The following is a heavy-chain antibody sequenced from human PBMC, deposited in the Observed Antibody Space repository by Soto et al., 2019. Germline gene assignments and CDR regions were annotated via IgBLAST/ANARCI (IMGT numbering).Heavy chain of an antibody. V-gene: IGHV4-59*08. Sequence: SETLSLTCTVSGGSISSYYWSWIRQPPGKGLEWIGYIYYSGSTNYNPSLKSRVTISVDTSKNQFSLKLSSVTAADTAVYYCARHERGGAFDIWGQGTMVTVSS. CDR2: IYYSGST. D-gene: IGHD2-15*01. CDR1: GGSISSYY. J-gene: IGHJ3*02. CDR3: ARHERGGAFDI.